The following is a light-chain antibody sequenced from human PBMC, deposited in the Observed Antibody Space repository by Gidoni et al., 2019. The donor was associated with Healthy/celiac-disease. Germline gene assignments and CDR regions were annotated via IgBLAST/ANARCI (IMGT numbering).Light chain of an antibody. CDR2: ECS. CDR3: CSYAGSSTDV. Sequence: QSALTQPASVSGSPGQSITISCTGTSSDVGSYNLVSWYQQHPGKAPKLMIYECSKRPSGVSNRFSGSKSGNTASLTISGLQAEDEADYYCCSYAGSSTDVFGTGTKVTVL. CDR1: SSDVGSYNL. J-gene: IGLJ1*01. V-gene: IGLV2-23*01.